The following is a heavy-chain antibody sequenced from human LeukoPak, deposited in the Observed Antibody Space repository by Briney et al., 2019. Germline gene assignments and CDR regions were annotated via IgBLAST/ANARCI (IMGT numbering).Heavy chain of an antibody. Sequence: GGSLRLSCAASGFTVSSNYMSWVRQAPGKGLEWVSGINWNGGSTGYADSVKGRFTISRDNAKNSLYLQMNSLRAEDTALYHCARDRATIFGVVMSDYWGQGTLVTVSS. D-gene: IGHD3-3*01. J-gene: IGHJ4*02. CDR1: GFTVSSNY. V-gene: IGHV3-20*01. CDR3: ARDRATIFGVVMSDY. CDR2: INWNGGST.